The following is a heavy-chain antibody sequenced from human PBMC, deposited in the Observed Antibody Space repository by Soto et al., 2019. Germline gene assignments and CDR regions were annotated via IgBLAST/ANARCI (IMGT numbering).Heavy chain of an antibody. CDR3: VTGDLYFDH. D-gene: IGHD7-27*01. J-gene: IGHJ4*02. CDR1: GGSIRGYY. CDR2: ISYSGST. V-gene: IGHV4-59*01. Sequence: PSETLSLTCAVSGGSIRGYYLTWIRQPPGKGLEWIGYISYSGSTNYSPSLKSRVTMSVDTSRNQVSLKLTSVTAADTAVYYCVTGDLYFDHWGQGTLVTVSS.